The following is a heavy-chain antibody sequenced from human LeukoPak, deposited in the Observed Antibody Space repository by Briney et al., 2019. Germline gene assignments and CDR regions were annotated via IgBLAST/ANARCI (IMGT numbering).Heavy chain of an antibody. V-gene: IGHV3-48*01. D-gene: IGHD3-16*01. J-gene: IGHJ4*02. CDR1: GFIFSTYS. CDR2: ISSSNI. CDR3: AREGGFDY. Sequence: GGSLRLSCAASGFIFSTYSMSWVRQAPGKGLEWFSSISSSNIYYADSVRGRFTISRDNAKNSLYLQMNSLRADDTAVYYCAREGGFDYWGQGTLVTVSS.